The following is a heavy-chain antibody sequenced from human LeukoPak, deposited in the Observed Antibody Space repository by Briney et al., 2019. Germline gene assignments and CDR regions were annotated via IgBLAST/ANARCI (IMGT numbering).Heavy chain of an antibody. V-gene: IGHV4-59*01. J-gene: IGHJ6*03. CDR3: AGGYIYGSTYYYMDV. CDR2: IYYSGST. CDR1: GGSISSYY. Sequence: SETLSLTCTVSGGSISSYYWSWIRQPPGKGLEWIGYIYYSGSTNYNPSLKSRVTISVDTSKNQFSLKLSSVTAADTAVYYCAGGYIYGSTYYYMDVWGKGTTVTVSS. D-gene: IGHD5-18*01.